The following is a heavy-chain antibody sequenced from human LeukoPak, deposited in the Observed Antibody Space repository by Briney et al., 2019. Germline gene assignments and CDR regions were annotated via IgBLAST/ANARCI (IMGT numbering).Heavy chain of an antibody. CDR1: GFTFSSYA. V-gene: IGHV3-23*01. CDR2: ISGSGGST. D-gene: IGHD3-3*01. J-gene: IGHJ4*02. Sequence: GGSLRLSCAASGFTFSSYAMSWVRQAPGKGLEWVSAISGSGGSTYYADSVKGRLTISRDNSKNTLYLQMNSLRAEDTAVYYRAKDPGNTTPGDWGQGTLVTVSS. CDR3: AKDPGNTTPGD.